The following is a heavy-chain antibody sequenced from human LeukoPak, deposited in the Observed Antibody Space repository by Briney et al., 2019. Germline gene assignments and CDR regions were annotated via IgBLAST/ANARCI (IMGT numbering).Heavy chain of an antibody. J-gene: IGHJ4*02. D-gene: IGHD2-21*02. Sequence: SETLSLTCTVSGGSISSYYWSWIRQPPGKGLEWIGYIYYSGSTNYNPSLKSRVTISVDTSKNQFSLKLSSVTAADTAVYYCARWSGDYVFDYWGRGTLVTVSS. CDR2: IYYSGST. CDR3: ARWSGDYVFDY. V-gene: IGHV4-59*01. CDR1: GGSISSYY.